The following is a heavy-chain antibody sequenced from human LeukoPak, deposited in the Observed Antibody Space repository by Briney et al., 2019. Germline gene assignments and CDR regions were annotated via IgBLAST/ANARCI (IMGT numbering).Heavy chain of an antibody. D-gene: IGHD3-3*01. CDR2: ISAYNGNT. Sequence: ASVKVSCKASGYTFTSYGISWVRQAPGQGLEWMGWISAYNGNTNYAQKLQGRVTMTTDTSTSTAYMELRSLRFDDTAVYYCARDSYDFWSGATNWFDPWGQGTLVTVSS. CDR1: GYTFTSYG. CDR3: ARDSYDFWSGATNWFDP. J-gene: IGHJ5*02. V-gene: IGHV1-18*01.